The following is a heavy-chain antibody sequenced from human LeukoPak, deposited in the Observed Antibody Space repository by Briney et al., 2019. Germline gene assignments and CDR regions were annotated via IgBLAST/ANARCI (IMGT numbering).Heavy chain of an antibody. D-gene: IGHD5-18*01. J-gene: IGHJ6*03. CDR3: ASGRGYSYGYYYYYYMDV. V-gene: IGHV4-39*01. Sequence: PSETLSLTCTVSGGSISSSSYYWGWIRQPPGKGLEWTGSIYYSGSTYYNPSLKSRVTISVDTSKNQFSLKLSSVTAADTAVYYCASGRGYSYGYYYYYYMDVWGKGTTVTVSS. CDR1: GGSISSSSYY. CDR2: IYYSGST.